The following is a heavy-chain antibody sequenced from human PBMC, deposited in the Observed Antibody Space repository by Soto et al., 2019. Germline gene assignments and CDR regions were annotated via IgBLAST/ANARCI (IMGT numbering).Heavy chain of an antibody. D-gene: IGHD7-27*01. Sequence: GGSLRLSCAASGFTFSSYAMHWVRQAPGKGLEWVAVISYDGSNKYYADSVKGRFTISRDNSKNTLYLQMNSLRAEDTAVYYCARDGKLGKGWAFDIWGQGTMVTVSS. CDR3: ARDGKLGKGWAFDI. CDR1: GFTFSSYA. J-gene: IGHJ3*02. V-gene: IGHV3-30*04. CDR2: ISYDGSNK.